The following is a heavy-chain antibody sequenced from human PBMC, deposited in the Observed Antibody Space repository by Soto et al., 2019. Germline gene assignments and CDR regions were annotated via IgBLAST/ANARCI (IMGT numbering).Heavy chain of an antibody. Sequence: GASVKVSCKASGYTFTSYYMHWVRQAPGQGLEWMGIINPSGGSTSYAQRFQGRVAMTRDTSTSTVYMELSSLRSEDTAVYYCARDLRLVRYSGSRTFDYWGKGTPGTVSS. CDR1: GYTFTSYY. J-gene: IGHJ4*02. D-gene: IGHD1-26*01. V-gene: IGHV1-46*01. CDR2: INPSGGST. CDR3: ARDLRLVRYSGSRTFDY.